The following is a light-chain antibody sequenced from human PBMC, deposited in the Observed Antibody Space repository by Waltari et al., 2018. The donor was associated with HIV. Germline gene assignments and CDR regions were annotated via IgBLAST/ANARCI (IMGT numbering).Light chain of an antibody. CDR2: DAS. CDR3: SSISGGTLV. J-gene: IGLJ1*01. CDR1: DSPPHRFSS. V-gene: IGLV2-14*01. Sequence: QSALTQPASMSGSPGQSIAISCIRPDSPPHRFSSFSWYPPPPGHAPKLVIYDASSRPAGISSRFSGSQSGNTAFLTISWLQAEDEADFYCSSISGGTLVFGGGTTVTVL.